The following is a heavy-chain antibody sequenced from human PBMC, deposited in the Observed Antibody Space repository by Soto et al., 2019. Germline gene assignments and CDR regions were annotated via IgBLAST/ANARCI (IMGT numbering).Heavy chain of an antibody. J-gene: IGHJ6*02. D-gene: IGHD3-3*01. CDR3: ARDANITIFGVVDYYGMDV. Sequence: SQTLSLTCAISGDRLSRHSAAWNWLRQSPSRGLEWLGRTYYRSKWYNDYAVSVKSRITINPDTSKNQFSLQLNSVTPEDTAVYYGARDANITIFGVVDYYGMDVWGQGTTVTVSS. CDR1: GDRLSRHSAA. V-gene: IGHV6-1*01. CDR2: TYYRSKWYN.